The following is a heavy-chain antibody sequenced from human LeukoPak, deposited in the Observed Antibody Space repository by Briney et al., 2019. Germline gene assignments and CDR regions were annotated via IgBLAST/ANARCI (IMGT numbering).Heavy chain of an antibody. J-gene: IGHJ4*02. CDR3: ARHKRDGYNWFDY. V-gene: IGHV4-39*01. CDR2: IYYSGST. D-gene: IGHD5-24*01. CDR1: GGSISSSSYY. Sequence: SETLSLTCTVSGGSISSSSYYWGWVRQPPGKGLEWIGFIYYSGSTYYNPSLKSRVTISVDMSKNHFSLRLSSVTAADTAVYYCARHKRDGYNWFDYWGQGTLVTVSS.